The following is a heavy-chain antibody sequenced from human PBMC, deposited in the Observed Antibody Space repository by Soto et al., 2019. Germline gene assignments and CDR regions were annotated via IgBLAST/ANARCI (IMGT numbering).Heavy chain of an antibody. Sequence: PSETLSLTCAVYGGSFSGYYWSWIRQPPGKGLEWIGEINHSGSTNYNPSLKSRVTISVDTSKNQFSLKLSSVTAADTAVYYCAREVAVAGTVVRDYYYYMDVWGKGTTVTVSS. CDR3: AREVAVAGTVVRDYYYYMDV. J-gene: IGHJ6*03. D-gene: IGHD6-19*01. CDR1: GGSFSGYY. V-gene: IGHV4-34*01. CDR2: INHSGST.